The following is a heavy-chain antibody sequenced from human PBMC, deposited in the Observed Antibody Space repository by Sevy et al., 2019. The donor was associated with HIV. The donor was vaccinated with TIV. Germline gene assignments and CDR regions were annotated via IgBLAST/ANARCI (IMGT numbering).Heavy chain of an antibody. Sequence: GGSLRLSCTASGFTFGDYAMSWFRQAPGKGLEWVGFIRSKAYGGTTEYAAYLKGRFTISRDESKCIAYLQMNSLKTEDTAVYYCSVRDSSRGGVYYGMDGGGQGTTVTVSS. CDR1: GFTFGDYA. V-gene: IGHV3-49*03. J-gene: IGHJ6*02. CDR2: IRSKAYGGTT. CDR3: SVRDSSRGGVYYGMDG. D-gene: IGHD6-13*01.